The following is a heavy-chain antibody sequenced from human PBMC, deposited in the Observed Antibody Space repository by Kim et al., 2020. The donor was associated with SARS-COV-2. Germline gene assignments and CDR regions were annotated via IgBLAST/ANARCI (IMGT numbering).Heavy chain of an antibody. J-gene: IGHJ6*02. D-gene: IGHD3-10*01. CDR3: ARRTVGLLWFGELFYYGMDV. Sequence: RVTISVDTSKNQFSLKLSSVTAADTAVYYCARRTVGLLWFGELFYYGMDVWGQGTTVTVSS. V-gene: IGHV4-39*01.